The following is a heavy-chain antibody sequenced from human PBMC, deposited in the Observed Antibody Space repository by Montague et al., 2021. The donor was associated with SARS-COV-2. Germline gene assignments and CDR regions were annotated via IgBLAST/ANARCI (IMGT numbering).Heavy chain of an antibody. CDR1: GFTFDDYG. CDR2: ISSSGFAT. V-gene: IGHV3-23*01. CDR3: AKSLQVGATTPFDY. J-gene: IGHJ4*02. Sequence: SLRLSCAASGFTFDDYGMSWVRQAPGKGLERVSSISSSGFATYYADSVKGRFTFSRDNSKNTVTLQMNSLRAEDTAIYYCAKSLQVGATTPFDYWGQGILVTVSS. D-gene: IGHD1-26*01.